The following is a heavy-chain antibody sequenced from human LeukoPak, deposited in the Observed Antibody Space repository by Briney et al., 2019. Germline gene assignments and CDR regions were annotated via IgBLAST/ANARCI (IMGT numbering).Heavy chain of an antibody. D-gene: IGHD3-22*01. J-gene: IGHJ3*02. CDR2: ISGGGNGT. V-gene: IGHV3-23*01. CDR3: AKAVGSSGYFSRDAFDI. CDR1: GFTFSSYA. Sequence: PGGALRLSCAPSGFTFSSYAMSWVRQAPGKGLEWVAVISGGGNGTYYADSVRGRFTISRDNSKNTVYLQMNSLRAEDTAIYYCAKAVGSSGYFSRDAFDIWGQGTMVTVSS.